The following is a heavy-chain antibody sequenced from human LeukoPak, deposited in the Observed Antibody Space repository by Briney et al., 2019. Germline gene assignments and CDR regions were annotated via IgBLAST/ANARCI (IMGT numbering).Heavy chain of an antibody. J-gene: IGHJ4*02. D-gene: IGHD3-16*01. V-gene: IGHV4-59*01. Sequence: PSETLSLTCTVSGGSITSYYWSWIRQPPGKGLEWIGYIFYSGTTNYNPSLKSRVTISVDTSKNQFSLKLSSVTAADTAVYYCARRGGSYFDYWGQGPLVSV. CDR3: ARRGGSYFDY. CDR2: IFYSGTT. CDR1: GGSITSYY.